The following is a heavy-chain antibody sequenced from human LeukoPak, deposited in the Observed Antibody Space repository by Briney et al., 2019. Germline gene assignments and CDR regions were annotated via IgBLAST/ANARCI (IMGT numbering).Heavy chain of an antibody. J-gene: IGHJ6*03. CDR3: ASKSSGWYSYYYMDV. V-gene: IGHV1-3*03. CDR1: GYTFTSYA. Sequence: GASVKVSCKASGYTFTSYAMHWVRQAPGQRLEWMGWINAGNGNTKYSQEFQGRVTITRDTSASTAYMELSSLRSEDTAVYYCASKSSGWYSYYYMDVWGKGTTVTVSS. CDR2: INAGNGNT. D-gene: IGHD6-19*01.